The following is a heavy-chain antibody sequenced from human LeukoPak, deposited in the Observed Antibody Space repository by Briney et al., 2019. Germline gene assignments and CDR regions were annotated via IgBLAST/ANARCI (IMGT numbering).Heavy chain of an antibody. D-gene: IGHD3-22*01. CDR2: IHPGDSNI. CDR3: ARLTYYDPTHYFDY. Sequence: GESLKISCQCSGYSSPRDWIAWVRQPPGKVLEWMGIIHPGDSNIVYSPFLQAQVTISADRSISTTYLQWDSLKASDTAMYYCARLTYYDPTHYFDYWGQGTLVSVSS. J-gene: IGHJ4*02. CDR1: GYSSPRDW. V-gene: IGHV5-51*01.